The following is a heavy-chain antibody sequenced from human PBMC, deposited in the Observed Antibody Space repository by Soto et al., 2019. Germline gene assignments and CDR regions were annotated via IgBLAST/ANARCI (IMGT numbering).Heavy chain of an antibody. V-gene: IGHV1-18*01. CDR1: GYTFTNYG. D-gene: IGHD5-18*01. Sequence: QVQLVQSGAEVREPGASVKVSCKASGYTFTNYGVSWVRQAPGQGLEWMGWIGGYKGNTNYAQKLQGRVTLTTDPSTSTAYMELRSLRSADTAVYYCAPHTLDTGMPSGYWGQGTLVTVSS. CDR3: APHTLDTGMPSGY. J-gene: IGHJ4*02. CDR2: IGGYKGNT.